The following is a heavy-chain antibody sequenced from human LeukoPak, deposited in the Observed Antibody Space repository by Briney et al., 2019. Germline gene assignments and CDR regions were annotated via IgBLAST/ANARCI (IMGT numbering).Heavy chain of an antibody. CDR1: GFTFSSYA. CDR2: TENKANSYTT. CDR3: TRDLQTAITDY. Sequence: PGRSLRLSCAASGFTFSSYAMHWVRQAPGKGLEWVGRTENKANSYTTEYAASVKGRFTISRDDSKDSLYLQMNSLKTEDTAVYYCTRDLQTAITDYWGQGTLVTVSS. J-gene: IGHJ4*02. V-gene: IGHV3-72*01. D-gene: IGHD5-24*01.